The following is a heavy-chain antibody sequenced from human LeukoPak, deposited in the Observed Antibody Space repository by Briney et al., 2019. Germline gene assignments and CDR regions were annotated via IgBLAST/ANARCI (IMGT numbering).Heavy chain of an antibody. D-gene: IGHD5-18*01. V-gene: IGHV6-1*01. Sequence: SQTLSLTCAISGYSVATKSATWNWLRQSPSRGLEWLGSIYYRSNWNRGYAGAVRGRIIINPDKFKHQVSQHLNSVTPDDSAVYYCASGYLKTGFGSWGQGGQLTVS. CDR2: IYYRSNWNR. CDR1: GYSVATKSAT. J-gene: IGHJ4*02. CDR3: ASGYLKTGFGS.